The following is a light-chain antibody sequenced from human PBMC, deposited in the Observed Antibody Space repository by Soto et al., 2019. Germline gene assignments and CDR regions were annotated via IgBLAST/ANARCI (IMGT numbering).Light chain of an antibody. V-gene: IGLV2-14*01. CDR1: SSDVGGYNY. CDR3: SSYTSSSHYYV. CDR2: EVS. Sequence: QSVLSHPASVSWSPGHSITISCTGTSSDVGGYNYVSWYQQHPGKAPKLMIYEVSNRPSGVSNRFSGSKSGNTASLTISGLQAEDEADYYCSSYTSSSHYYVFGTGTKVTVL. J-gene: IGLJ1*01.